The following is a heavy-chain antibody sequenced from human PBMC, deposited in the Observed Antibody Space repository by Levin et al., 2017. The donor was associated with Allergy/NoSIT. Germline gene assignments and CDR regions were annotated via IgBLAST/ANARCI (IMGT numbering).Heavy chain of an antibody. D-gene: IGHD6-13*01. CDR3: AKGLWSSSWYYFDY. V-gene: IGHV3-23*01. CDR2: ITAGGGAT. Sequence: GGSLRLSCGASGFTFTSYAMSWVRQASGKGLQWVSAITAGGGATYSADSVKGRFTISRDNSKNTLYLQMNSLRAEDTAVYYCAKGLWSSSWYYFDYWGQGTLVTVSS. CDR1: GFTFTSYA. J-gene: IGHJ4*02.